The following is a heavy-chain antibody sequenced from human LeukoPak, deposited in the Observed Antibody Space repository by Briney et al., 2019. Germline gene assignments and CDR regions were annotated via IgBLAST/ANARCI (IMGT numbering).Heavy chain of an antibody. CDR1: GGSFSGYY. J-gene: IGHJ6*02. Sequence: KTSETLSLTCAVYGGSFSGYYWSWIRQPPGKGLEWIGEVNHSGSTNYNPSLKSRVTISVDTSKNQFSLKLSSVTAADTAVYYCARSRITMVRGVTVYYYGMDVWGQGTTVTVSS. V-gene: IGHV4-34*01. CDR2: VNHSGST. CDR3: ARSRITMVRGVTVYYYGMDV. D-gene: IGHD3-10*01.